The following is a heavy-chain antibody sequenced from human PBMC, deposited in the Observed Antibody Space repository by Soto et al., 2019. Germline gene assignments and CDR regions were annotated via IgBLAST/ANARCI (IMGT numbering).Heavy chain of an antibody. D-gene: IGHD1-26*01. CDR3: AKDKGDSGSHGAFDY. V-gene: IGHV3-30*18. Sequence: GGSLRLSCAASGFTFSSYGMHWVRQAPGKGLEWVAVISYDGSNKYYADSVKGRFTISRDNSKNTLYLQMNSLRAEDTAVYYCAKDKGDSGSHGAFDYWGQGTLVTVSS. CDR1: GFTFSSYG. CDR2: ISYDGSNK. J-gene: IGHJ4*02.